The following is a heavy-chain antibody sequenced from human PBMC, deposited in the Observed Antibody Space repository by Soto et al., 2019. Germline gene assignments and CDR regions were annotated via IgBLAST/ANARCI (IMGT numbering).Heavy chain of an antibody. J-gene: IGHJ4*02. CDR3: ASQRGFSYGLDS. Sequence: SETLSLTCTVSGASISSYYWSWIRQPPGKGLEYIGNVYYSGATNYSPPLRSRVTMSVDTSKNQFSLKLSSVTAADTAMYYCASQRGFSYGLDSWGLGALVTVSS. CDR2: VYYSGAT. D-gene: IGHD5-18*01. CDR1: GASISSYY. V-gene: IGHV4-59*08.